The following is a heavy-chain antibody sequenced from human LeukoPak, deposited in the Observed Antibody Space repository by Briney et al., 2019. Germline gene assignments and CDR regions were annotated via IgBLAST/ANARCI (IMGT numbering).Heavy chain of an antibody. Sequence: PGGSLRLSCAASGFTFSSYSMNWVRQAPGKGLEWVSSISSSSSYIYYADSVKGRFTISRDNAKNSLYLQMNSLRAEDTAVYYCAKDRDYDSPVFTNWFDPWGQGSLVTVSS. J-gene: IGHJ5*02. CDR1: GFTFSSYS. D-gene: IGHD3-22*01. CDR2: ISSSSSYI. CDR3: AKDRDYDSPVFTNWFDP. V-gene: IGHV3-21*01.